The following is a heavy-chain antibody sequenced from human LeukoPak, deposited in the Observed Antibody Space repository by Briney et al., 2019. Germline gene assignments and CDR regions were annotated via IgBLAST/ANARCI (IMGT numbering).Heavy chain of an antibody. Sequence: SETLSLTCTVSGGSISSSNYYWGWIRQPPGTGLEWIGSIYYSGSTYYNPSLKSRGTISVDTSKNQFSLKLSSVTAADMAVYYCARSRKSDCTSTSCYTDYWGQGTLVTVSS. J-gene: IGHJ4*02. D-gene: IGHD2-2*02. V-gene: IGHV4-39*01. CDR1: GGSISSSNYY. CDR2: IYYSGST. CDR3: ARSRKSDCTSTSCYTDY.